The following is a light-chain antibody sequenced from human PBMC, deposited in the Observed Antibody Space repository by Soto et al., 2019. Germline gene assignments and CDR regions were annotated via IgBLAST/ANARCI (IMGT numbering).Light chain of an antibody. Sequence: IQLTQSPSSLSASVGDRVTITFLASQVIDNSLVWHQQKTAKAPTLLIHGAFTLQGGVSSRFRRSGPGIDFTPTPSSLQPEDFGTYYCHQLKIYPITFGGGTKVDIK. CDR1: QVIDNS. CDR3: HQLKIYPIT. J-gene: IGKJ4*01. CDR2: GAF. V-gene: IGKV1-9*01.